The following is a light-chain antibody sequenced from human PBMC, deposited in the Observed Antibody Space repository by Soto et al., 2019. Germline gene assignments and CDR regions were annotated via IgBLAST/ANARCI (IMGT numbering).Light chain of an antibody. CDR2: GAS. Sequence: EIVLTQSPGTLSLSPGERATLSCRASQSVSSSYLAWYQQKPGQAPRLLIYGASSRAKGIPDRFSGSGSGTDFTLTISRLEPEDFAMYYCQQYGRSPLVTFGQGTRLEIK. J-gene: IGKJ5*01. CDR3: QQYGRSPLVT. V-gene: IGKV3-20*01. CDR1: QSVSSSY.